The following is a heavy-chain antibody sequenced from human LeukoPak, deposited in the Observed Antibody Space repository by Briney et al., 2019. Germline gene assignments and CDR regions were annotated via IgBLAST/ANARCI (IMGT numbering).Heavy chain of an antibody. CDR3: AERGSGWYFHS. J-gene: IGHJ4*02. D-gene: IGHD6-19*01. Sequence: SETLSLTCTVSGGTISSYYWTWIRQPAGKGLEWIGRIYTSGSTNYNPSLKSRVSMSVDKSKNQFSLKLTSVTAADTAVYYCAERGSGWYFHSWGQGTLVTVSS. V-gene: IGHV4-4*07. CDR2: IYTSGST. CDR1: GGTISSYY.